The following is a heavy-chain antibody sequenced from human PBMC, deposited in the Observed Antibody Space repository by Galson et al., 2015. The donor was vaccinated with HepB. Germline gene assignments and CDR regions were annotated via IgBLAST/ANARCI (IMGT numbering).Heavy chain of an antibody. CDR2: IDWDDDE. V-gene: IGHV2-70*11. Sequence: PALVKPTQTLTLTCTFSGFSLSTSGMCVSWIRQPPGKALEWLARIDWDDDEYYSTFLKTRLTISKDTSKNQVVLTVTNMDPVDTATYYCARMNHGSWSLDYWGQGTLVTVSS. J-gene: IGHJ4*02. CDR3: ARMNHGSWSLDY. CDR1: GFSLSTSGMC. D-gene: IGHD6-13*01.